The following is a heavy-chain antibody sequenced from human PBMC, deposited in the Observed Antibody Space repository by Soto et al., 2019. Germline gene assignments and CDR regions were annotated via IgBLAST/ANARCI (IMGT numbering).Heavy chain of an antibody. CDR3: IWGYDFWSGYYLGRPQRRHGDYYYGMDV. CDR1: GFTFSSYG. CDR2: IRSKANSYAT. J-gene: IGHJ6*02. V-gene: IGHV3-73*01. D-gene: IGHD3-3*01. Sequence: PGGSLRLSCAASGFTFSSYGMHGVRQASGKGLEWVGRIRSKANSYATAYAASVKGRFTISRDDSKNTAYLQMNSLKTEDTAVYYCIWGYDFWSGYYLGRPQRRHGDYYYGMDVWGQGTTVTVSS.